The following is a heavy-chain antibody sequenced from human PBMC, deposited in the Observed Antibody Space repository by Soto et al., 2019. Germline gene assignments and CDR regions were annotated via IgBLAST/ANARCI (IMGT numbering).Heavy chain of an antibody. CDR2: INQSGST. J-gene: IGHJ3*02. Sequence: SETLSLTCAVYGESFSGYYWTWIRQPPGKGLEWIGGINQSGSTYYNPSLKSRVTISVDTSKNQFSLTLSSVTAADTAVYYCARQDLMIVVVIYPDTFDIWGQGTMVTVSS. V-gene: IGHV4-34*01. CDR1: GESFSGYY. CDR3: ARQDLMIVVVIYPDTFDI. D-gene: IGHD3-22*01.